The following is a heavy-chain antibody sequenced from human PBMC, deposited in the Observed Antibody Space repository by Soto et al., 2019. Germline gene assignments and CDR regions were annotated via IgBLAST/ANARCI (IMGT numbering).Heavy chain of an antibody. CDR3: ATARSGYDLDY. V-gene: IGHV1-24*01. Sequence: QVQLVQSGAEVKKPGASVKVSCKVSGYTLTELSMHWVRQAPGKGLEWMGGFDPEDGETIYAQKFQGRVTMTEHTSTDTAYMELSSLRSEDTAVYYCATARSGYDLDYWGQGTLVTVSS. D-gene: IGHD5-12*01. J-gene: IGHJ4*02. CDR2: FDPEDGET. CDR1: GYTLTELS.